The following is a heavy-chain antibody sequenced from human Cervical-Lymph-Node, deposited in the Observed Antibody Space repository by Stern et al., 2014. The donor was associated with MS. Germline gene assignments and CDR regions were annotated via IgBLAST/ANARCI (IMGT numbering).Heavy chain of an antibody. J-gene: IGHJ5*02. Sequence: EPQLVASGAEVKKPGESLKISCKTSGYKFTNQWIAWVRQMPGKALELRGIIYHGGSDTGYNPSFQDQVITPADKSINPAYLQWRSLKASDTAMYDCATHPVGPWGQGTLVTVSP. V-gene: IGHV5-51*01. CDR3: ATHPVGP. CDR1: GYKFTNQW. CDR2: IYHGGSDT.